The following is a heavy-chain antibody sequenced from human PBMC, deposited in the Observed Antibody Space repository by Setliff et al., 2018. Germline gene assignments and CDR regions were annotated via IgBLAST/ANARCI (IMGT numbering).Heavy chain of an antibody. CDR3: ARAGAIQGGFDI. CDR1: GYSISSGYY. V-gene: IGHV4-38-2*02. CDR2: IYYHSGST. J-gene: IGHJ3*02. D-gene: IGHD7-27*01. Sequence: SETLSLTCTVSGYSISSGYYWGWIRQSPGKGLEWIGSIYYHSGSTYYNPSLKSRVTISVDTSKNQFSLKLTSVTAADTAVYYCARAGAIQGGFDIWGQGTVVTVSS.